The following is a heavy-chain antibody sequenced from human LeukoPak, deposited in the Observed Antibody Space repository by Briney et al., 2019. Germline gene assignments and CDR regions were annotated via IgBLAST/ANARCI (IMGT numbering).Heavy chain of an antibody. J-gene: IGHJ4*02. CDR3: ARGPPGGGNEYYFDY. D-gene: IGHD4-23*01. CDR2: ISAYNGNT. V-gene: IGHV1-18*01. Sequence: ASVKVSCKASGYTFTSYGISWVRQAPGQGLEWMGWISAYNGNTNYAQKLQGRVTMTTDTSTSTAYMELRSLRSDDTAVYYCARGPPGGGNEYYFDYWGQGTLVTVSS. CDR1: GYTFTSYG.